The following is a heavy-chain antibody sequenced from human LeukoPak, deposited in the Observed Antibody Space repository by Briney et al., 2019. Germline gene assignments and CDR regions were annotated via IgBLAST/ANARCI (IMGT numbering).Heavy chain of an antibody. Sequence: SETLSLTCTVSGGSISSFFWSWIRQPPWKGLEWIGYIHYSGSTNYNPSLESRVTISVDTSKNQFSLNLSSVTAADTAVYYCARHEGGNLDFDYWGQGTLVTVSS. CDR1: GGSISSFF. CDR3: ARHEGGNLDFDY. D-gene: IGHD4-23*01. J-gene: IGHJ4*02. CDR2: IHYSGST. V-gene: IGHV4-59*08.